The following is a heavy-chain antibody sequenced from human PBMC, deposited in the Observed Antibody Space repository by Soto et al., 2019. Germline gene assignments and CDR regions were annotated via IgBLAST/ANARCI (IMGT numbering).Heavy chain of an antibody. Sequence: PGGSLRLSCAASGFTVSSNYMSWVRQAPGKGLEWVSVIYSGGSTYYADSVKGRFTISRDNSKNTLFLQMNSLRAEDTAVYYCARDRSHCINGVCYNGSDYWGRGTLVTVSS. J-gene: IGHJ4*02. V-gene: IGHV3-53*01. CDR2: IYSGGST. CDR1: GFTVSSNY. CDR3: ARDRSHCINGVCYNGSDY. D-gene: IGHD2-8*01.